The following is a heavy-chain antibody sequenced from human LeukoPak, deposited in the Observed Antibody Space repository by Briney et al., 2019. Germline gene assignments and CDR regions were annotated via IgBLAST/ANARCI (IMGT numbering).Heavy chain of an antibody. Sequence: ETLSLTCAVSGGSISSGGYSWSWIRQAPGKGLEWISSISGSGAGTYYAASVKGRFTISRDNSKNTLYLQMNSLRAEDTAVYYCAKAGSLVPAPGLFDYWGQGTLVTVSS. V-gene: IGHV3-23*01. CDR2: ISGSGAGT. J-gene: IGHJ4*02. CDR1: GGSISSGGYS. D-gene: IGHD2-2*01. CDR3: AKAGSLVPAPGLFDY.